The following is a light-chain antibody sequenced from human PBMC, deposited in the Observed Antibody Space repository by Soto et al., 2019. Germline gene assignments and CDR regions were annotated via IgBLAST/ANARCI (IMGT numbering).Light chain of an antibody. CDR1: SSDVGSGNV. CDR3: CSHAGSDTYV. J-gene: IGLJ1*01. V-gene: IGLV2-23*01. CDR2: EAF. Sequence: QSALTQPASVSGSPGQSITISCTGTSSDVGSGNVVSWYQHYPGKAPQLMIYEAFQRPSGVSSRFSGSKSGNTASLTISGLQAEDEADYYCCSHAGSDTYVFGTGTKLTV.